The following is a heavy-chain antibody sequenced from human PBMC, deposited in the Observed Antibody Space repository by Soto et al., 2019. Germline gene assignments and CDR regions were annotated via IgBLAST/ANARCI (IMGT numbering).Heavy chain of an antibody. CDR2: ISGSGAGT. Sequence: QVSESGGGLGQPGGSLRLSCTVSGLTFRSFAMSLVRQAPGKGLELVSTISGSGAGTYYGDSVKGRFTISRDTSKKTLYLQMSSLSAEHRAVYYCAKNKGLRLKNSGVDYWGQGTLVTVSS. CDR3: AKNKGLRLKNSGVDY. J-gene: IGHJ4*02. D-gene: IGHD1-7*01. V-gene: IGHV3-23*01. CDR1: GLTFRSFA.